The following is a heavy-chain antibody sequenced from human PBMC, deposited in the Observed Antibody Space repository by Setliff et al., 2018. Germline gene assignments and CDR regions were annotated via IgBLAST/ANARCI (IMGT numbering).Heavy chain of an antibody. CDR2: IYPGDSDT. V-gene: IGHV5-51*01. D-gene: IGHD2-2*01. CDR3: TRHEDRNKCTSSSCYRENDAFDV. CDR1: GYIFTNYW. J-gene: IGHJ3*01. Sequence: PGESLKISCKASGYIFTNYWIGWVRQMPGKGLEWMGVIYPGDSDTXYSPSFQGQVTISADKSINTAYLQWSSLKASDTAIYYCTRHEDRNKCTSSSCYRENDAFDVWGQGAMVTVSS.